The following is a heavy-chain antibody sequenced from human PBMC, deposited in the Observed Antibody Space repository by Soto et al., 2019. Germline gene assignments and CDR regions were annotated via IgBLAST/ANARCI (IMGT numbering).Heavy chain of an antibody. Sequence: GGSLRLSCAASGFTFSNSWMSWVRQAPGKGLEWVANIKEDGSEKDYVDPVKGRFTITRDNAKNSLYLQMDNLRAEDTAVYFCTRKRFGMDVWGQGTTVTVSS. CDR3: TRKRFGMDV. V-gene: IGHV3-7*03. CDR2: IKEDGSEK. CDR1: GFTFSNSW. J-gene: IGHJ6*02.